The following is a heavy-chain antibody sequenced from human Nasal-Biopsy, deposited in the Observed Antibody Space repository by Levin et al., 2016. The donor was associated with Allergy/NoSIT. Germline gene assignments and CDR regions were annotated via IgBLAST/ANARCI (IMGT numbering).Heavy chain of an antibody. D-gene: IGHD1-14*01. J-gene: IGHJ4*02. CDR3: AYPHGMHY. CDR2: IGGSDGYT. V-gene: IGHV3-23*01. Sequence: GGSLRLSCAASGFTFSNYAMSWVRQAPGKGLEWVSVIGGSDGYTNYADSVKGRFAISRDNSKNTLNLQMNSLRAEDTAVYYCAYPHGMHYWGQGTLVTVSS. CDR1: GFTFSNYA.